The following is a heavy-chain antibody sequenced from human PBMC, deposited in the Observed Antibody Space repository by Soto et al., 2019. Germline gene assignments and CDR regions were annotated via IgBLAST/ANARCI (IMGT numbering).Heavy chain of an antibody. D-gene: IGHD2-21*02. CDR2: ISSSGITI. Sequence: QVQLVESGGGLVKPGGSLRLSCAASGFTFSDYYMSWIRQAPGKGLEWLSYISSSGITIYYADSVKGRFTISRDNAKNSLYLQMNILRAEDTAVYYCACLGGDCYLNWFDPWGQRTLVTVSS. V-gene: IGHV3-11*01. CDR1: GFTFSDYY. CDR3: ACLGGDCYLNWFDP. J-gene: IGHJ5*02.